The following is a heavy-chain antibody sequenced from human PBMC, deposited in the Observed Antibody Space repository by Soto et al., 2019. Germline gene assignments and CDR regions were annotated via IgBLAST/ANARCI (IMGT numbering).Heavy chain of an antibody. V-gene: IGHV3-48*03. D-gene: IGHD3-10*01. J-gene: IGHJ6*02. CDR2: ISKTGNTI. CDR3: VREAELRDYNDYYGMDV. Sequence: EVQLVESGVGLVQPGGSLRLSCAAYRFSFSSYDMHWVREAPGKGLECISYISKTGNTIYYADSVKGRFTISRDNAKNALNLQTNNLSNADTAVEYCVREAELRDYNDYYGMDVWGQGTTVSVSS. CDR1: RFSFSSYD.